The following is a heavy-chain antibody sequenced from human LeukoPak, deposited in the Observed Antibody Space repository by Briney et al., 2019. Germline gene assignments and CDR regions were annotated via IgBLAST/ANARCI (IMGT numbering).Heavy chain of an antibody. D-gene: IGHD2-21*01. CDR3: ARDGVGLVAPYFDY. CDR1: GFTFSDFW. J-gene: IGHJ4*02. Sequence: GGSLRLSCAGSGFTFSDFWMTWVRQAPGKGLEWVSYVSPDGGTIYYADSVKGRFTISRDNSKNSLYLQMNGLRVEDTAVYYCARDGVGLVAPYFDYWGQGTLVAVSS. CDR2: VSPDGGTI. V-gene: IGHV3-11*04.